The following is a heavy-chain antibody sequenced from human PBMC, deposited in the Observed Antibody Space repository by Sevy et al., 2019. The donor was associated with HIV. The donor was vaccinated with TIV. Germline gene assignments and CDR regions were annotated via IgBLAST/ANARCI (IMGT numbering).Heavy chain of an antibody. CDR1: GLTFSSYW. CDR2: INSDGSST. J-gene: IGHJ6*02. V-gene: IGHV3-74*01. Sequence: GGSLRLSCAASGLTFSSYWMHWVRQAPGKGLVWVSRINSDGSSTSYADAVKGRFTISRDNAKNTLYLQMNSLRAEDTAVYYCVRQRVDTVVLPDVLPDYGMDVWGQGTTVTVSS. D-gene: IGHD2-2*01. CDR3: VRQRVDTVVLPDVLPDYGMDV.